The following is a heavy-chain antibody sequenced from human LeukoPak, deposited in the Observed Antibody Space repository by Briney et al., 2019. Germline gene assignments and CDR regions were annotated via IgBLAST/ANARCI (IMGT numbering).Heavy chain of an antibody. Sequence: SETLSLTCAVYGGSFSGYYWGWIRQPPGKGLEWIGSIYYSGSTYYNPSLKSRVTVSVDTSKNQFSLKLSSVTAADTAVYYCARFPGGAEYRHYYYMDVWGKGTTVTVSS. CDR1: GGSFSGYY. CDR3: ARFPGGAEYRHYYYMDV. CDR2: IYYSGST. V-gene: IGHV4-34*11. J-gene: IGHJ6*03. D-gene: IGHD1-14*01.